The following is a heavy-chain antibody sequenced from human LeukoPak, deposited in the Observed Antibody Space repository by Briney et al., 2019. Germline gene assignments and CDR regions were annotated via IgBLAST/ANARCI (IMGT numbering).Heavy chain of an antibody. CDR1: GYRFTTYW. D-gene: IGHD6-13*01. CDR2: IYPGDSDT. V-gene: IGHV5-51*01. CDR3: ARKHGPAKYSSSWNDY. J-gene: IGHJ4*02. Sequence: GESLKISCKGSGYRFTTYWIAWVRQMSGKGLEWMGIIYPGDSDTRYSPSFQGQVTISADKSISTAYLQWSSLKASDTAMYYCARKHGPAKYSSSWNDYWGQGTLVTVSS.